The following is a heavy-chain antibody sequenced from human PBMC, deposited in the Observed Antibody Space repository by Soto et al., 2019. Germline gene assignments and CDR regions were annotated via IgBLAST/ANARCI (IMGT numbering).Heavy chain of an antibody. CDR3: ARAVLRYFDPLGWFDP. Sequence: QVQLVQSGAEVKKPGASVKVSCKASGYTFTSYGISWVRQAPGQGLEWMGWISAYNGNTNYAQKLQGRVTMTTDTSTRTAYMELRSLRSDDTAVYYCARAVLRYFDPLGWFDPWGQGTLVTVSS. CDR1: GYTFTSYG. V-gene: IGHV1-18*01. CDR2: ISAYNGNT. J-gene: IGHJ5*02. D-gene: IGHD3-9*01.